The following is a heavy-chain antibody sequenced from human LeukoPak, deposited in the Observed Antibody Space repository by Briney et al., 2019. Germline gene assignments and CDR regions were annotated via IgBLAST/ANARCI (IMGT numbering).Heavy chain of an antibody. CDR2: IYSGGST. CDR3: ASDSYSPEYFQH. Sequence: PGGSLRLSCAASGVSVSNNYMSWVRQAPGKGLEWVSVIYSGGSTFYADSVKGRFTISRDNSKNTLYLQMNSLRAEDTAVYYCASDSYSPEYFQHWGQGTLVTVSS. J-gene: IGHJ1*01. D-gene: IGHD2-15*01. V-gene: IGHV3-66*01. CDR1: GVSVSNNY.